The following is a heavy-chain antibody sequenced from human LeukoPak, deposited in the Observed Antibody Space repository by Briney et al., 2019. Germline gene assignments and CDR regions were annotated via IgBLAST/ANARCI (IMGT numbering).Heavy chain of an antibody. J-gene: IGHJ6*02. D-gene: IGHD3-10*01. CDR1: GGSISSYY. Sequence: SETLSLTCTVSGGSISSYYWSWIRQPPGKGLEWLGYIYYSGSTNYNPSLKSRVTISVDTSKNQFSLKLSSVTAADTAVYYCARDSVVRGASGYGMDVWGQGTTVTVSS. CDR2: IYYSGST. V-gene: IGHV4-59*01. CDR3: ARDSVVRGASGYGMDV.